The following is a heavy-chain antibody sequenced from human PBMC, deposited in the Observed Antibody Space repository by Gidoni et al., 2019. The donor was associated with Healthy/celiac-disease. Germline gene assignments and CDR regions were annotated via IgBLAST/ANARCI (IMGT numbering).Heavy chain of an antibody. Sequence: QVQLVQAGAEVTKPGASVKVDCQASGYTVTGYYMHWVRQAPGQGLEWVGWINPNSGGTNYAQKFQGRVTMTRDTSISTAYMELSRLRSDDTAVYYCARLGLSMGRNGMDVWGQGTTVTVSS. D-gene: IGHD1-26*01. CDR1: GYTVTGYY. J-gene: IGHJ6*02. CDR3: ARLGLSMGRNGMDV. V-gene: IGHV1-2*02. CDR2: INPNSGGT.